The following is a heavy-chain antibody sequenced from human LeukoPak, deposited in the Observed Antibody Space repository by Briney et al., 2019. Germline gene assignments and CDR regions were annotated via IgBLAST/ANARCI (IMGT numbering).Heavy chain of an antibody. D-gene: IGHD3-22*01. CDR3: ARAATYHYDSSGDAFDI. Sequence: ASVKVSCKASGYTFTGYYMHWVRQAPGQGLEWMGWINPNSGGTNYAQKFQGRVTMTRDTSISTAYMGLSRLRSDDTAVYYCARAATYHYDSSGDAFDIWGQGTMVTVSS. CDR1: GYTFTGYY. CDR2: INPNSGGT. V-gene: IGHV1-2*02. J-gene: IGHJ3*02.